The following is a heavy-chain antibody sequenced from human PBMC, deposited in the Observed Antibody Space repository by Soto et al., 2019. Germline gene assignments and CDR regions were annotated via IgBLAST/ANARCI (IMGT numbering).Heavy chain of an antibody. Sequence: GASVKVSCKASGGTFSSYAISWVRQAPGQGLEWMGGIIPIFATANYAQKFQGRVTITADESTSTAYMELSSLRSEDTAVYYCAISDIVVVPAAPVRAFDIWGQGTMVTVSS. D-gene: IGHD2-2*01. V-gene: IGHV1-69*13. CDR2: IIPIFATA. CDR1: GGTFSSYA. CDR3: AISDIVVVPAAPVRAFDI. J-gene: IGHJ3*02.